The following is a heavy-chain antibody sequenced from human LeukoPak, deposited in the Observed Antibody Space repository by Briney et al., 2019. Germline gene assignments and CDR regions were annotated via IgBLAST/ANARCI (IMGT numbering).Heavy chain of an antibody. CDR2: IRARSSLV. Sequence: PGGSLRLSCAASGFDFSLSSFNYIRQAPGKGLEWVSYIRARSSLVSYADSVRGRFTISRDDAKKSVFLQMHSLRADDTAVYYCAKPTGFGESPFDYWGQGTLVTVSS. V-gene: IGHV3-48*04. J-gene: IGHJ4*02. CDR1: GFDFSLSS. D-gene: IGHD3-10*01. CDR3: AKPTGFGESPFDY.